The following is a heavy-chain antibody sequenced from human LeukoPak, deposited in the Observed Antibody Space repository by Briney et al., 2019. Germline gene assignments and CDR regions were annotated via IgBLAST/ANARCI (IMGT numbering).Heavy chain of an antibody. CDR2: ISSSGSTI. J-gene: IGHJ4*02. CDR3: AKGSWQQLPTLFDY. D-gene: IGHD6-13*01. Sequence: GGSLRLSCAASGFTFSSYEMNWVRQAPGKGLEWVSYISSSGSTIYYADSVKGRFTISRDNAKNSLYLQMNSLRNEDTAVYYCAKGSWQQLPTLFDYWGQGTLVTVSS. V-gene: IGHV3-48*03. CDR1: GFTFSSYE.